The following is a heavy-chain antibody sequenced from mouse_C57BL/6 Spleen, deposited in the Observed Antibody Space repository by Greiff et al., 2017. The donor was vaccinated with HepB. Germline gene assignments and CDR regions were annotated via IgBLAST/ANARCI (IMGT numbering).Heavy chain of an antibody. CDR1: GFTFSSYA. CDR2: ISDGGSYT. V-gene: IGHV5-4*01. CDR3: ARGSHYYGSSYDAMDY. D-gene: IGHD1-1*01. J-gene: IGHJ4*01. Sequence: EVQLVESGGGLVKPGGSLKLSCAASGFTFSSYAMSWVRQTPEKRLEWVATISDGGSYTYYPDNVKGRFTISRDNAKNNLYLQMSHLKSEDTAMDYCARGSHYYGSSYDAMDYWGQGTSVTVSS.